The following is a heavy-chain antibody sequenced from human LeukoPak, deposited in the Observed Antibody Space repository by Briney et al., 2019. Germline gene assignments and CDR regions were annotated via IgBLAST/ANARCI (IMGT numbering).Heavy chain of an antibody. CDR2: INPSGGST. CDR1: GYTFTSYY. CDR3: ARGIAADYFDY. J-gene: IGHJ4*02. Sequence: ASVKVSCKASGYTFTSYYMHWVRQTPGQRLEWMGIINPSGGSTSYAQKFQGRVTMTRDTSTSTVYMELSSLRSEDTAVYYCARGIAADYFDYWGQGTLVTVSS. D-gene: IGHD6-6*01. V-gene: IGHV1-46*01.